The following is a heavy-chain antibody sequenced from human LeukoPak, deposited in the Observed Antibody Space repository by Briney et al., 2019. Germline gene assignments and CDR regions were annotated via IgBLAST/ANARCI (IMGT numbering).Heavy chain of an antibody. CDR3: VKVSIAVAGSDY. D-gene: IGHD6-13*01. J-gene: IGHJ4*02. CDR2: IKEDGSEK. V-gene: IGHV3-7*01. CDR1: GFIFSNYW. Sequence: PGGSLRLSCAASGFIFSNYWMTWVRQAPGKGLEWVANIKEDGSEKYYLDSVSGRFTISRGNAKNSLYLQMNSLRAEDTAVYYCVKVSIAVAGSDYWGQGTLVTVFS.